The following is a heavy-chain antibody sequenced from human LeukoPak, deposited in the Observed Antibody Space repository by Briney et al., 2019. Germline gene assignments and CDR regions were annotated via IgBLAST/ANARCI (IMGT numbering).Heavy chain of an antibody. V-gene: IGHV2-70*01. CDR3: ARLGYSSSHYFDY. D-gene: IGHD6-6*01. CDR1: GLARRTSVKG. J-gene: IGHJ4*02. CDR2: NEWDDDK. Sequence: ESGPALLKPTPTLTLTCNLSGLARRTSVKGVGWIRQPPEKALEWLSLNEWDDDKFYSTSLKTRLTISEDTSKNQVVLTMTNMDPVDTARYYCARLGYSSSHYFDYWGQGTLVTVSS.